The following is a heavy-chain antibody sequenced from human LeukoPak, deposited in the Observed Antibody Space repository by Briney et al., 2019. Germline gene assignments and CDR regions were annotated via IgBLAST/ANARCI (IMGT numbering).Heavy chain of an antibody. V-gene: IGHV3-48*03. J-gene: IGHJ6*03. CDR2: IRSSGDTI. CDR3: ARGHWNAQAYYYPMNV. Sequence: GGSLRLSCAASGFSLSSYEMNWVRQAPGKGLEWVSYIRSSGDTIYYADSVKGRFTISRDNARNSLYLQMNSLRAEDTAVYFCARGHWNAQAYYYPMNVWGKGTTVTVSS. CDR1: GFSLSSYE. D-gene: IGHD1-1*01.